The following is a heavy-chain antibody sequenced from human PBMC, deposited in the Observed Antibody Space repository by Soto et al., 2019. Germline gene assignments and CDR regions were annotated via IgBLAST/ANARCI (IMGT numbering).Heavy chain of an antibody. CDR3: ARESTYCSGGSCYGGIDY. V-gene: IGHV4-61*01. D-gene: IGHD2-15*01. J-gene: IGHJ4*02. CDR2: IYYSGST. CDR1: GGSVSSGSYY. Sequence: PSETLSLTCTVSGGSVSSGSYYWSWIRQPPGKGLEWIGYIYYSGSTNYNPSLKSRVTISVDTSKNQFSLKLSSVTAADTAVYYCARESTYCSGGSCYGGIDYWGQGTLVTVS.